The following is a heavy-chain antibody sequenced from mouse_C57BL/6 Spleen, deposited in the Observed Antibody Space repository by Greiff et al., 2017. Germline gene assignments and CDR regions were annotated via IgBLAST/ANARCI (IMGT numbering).Heavy chain of an antibody. CDR1: GFTFSDYG. CDR2: ISSGSSTI. J-gene: IGHJ4*01. Sequence: EVKLVESGGGLVKPGGSLKLSCAASGFTFSDYGMHWVRQAPEKGLEWVAYISSGSSTIYYADTVKGRFNISRDNAKNTLFLHMTSLRSEDTAMCYCASAYYAMDYWGQGTSVTVYS. CDR3: ASAYYAMDY. V-gene: IGHV5-17*01.